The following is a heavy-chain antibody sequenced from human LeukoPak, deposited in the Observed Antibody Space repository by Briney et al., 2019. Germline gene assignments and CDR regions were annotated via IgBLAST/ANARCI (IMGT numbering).Heavy chain of an antibody. V-gene: IGHV4-38-2*01. CDR3: ASAGDDYHYFDY. J-gene: IGHJ4*02. CDR1: GYSISSGYY. D-gene: IGHD4-11*01. Sequence: PSETLSLTCAVSGYSISSGYYWGRIRQPPGKGLEWIGSIYHSGSTYYNPSLKSRLTISVDTSKNQFSLKLSSVTAADTAVYYCASAGDDYHYFDYWGQGTLVTVSS. CDR2: IYHSGST.